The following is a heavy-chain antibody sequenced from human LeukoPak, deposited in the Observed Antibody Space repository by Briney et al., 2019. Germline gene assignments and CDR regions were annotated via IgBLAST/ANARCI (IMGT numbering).Heavy chain of an antibody. CDR2: IYPRDGST. CDR3: ARDQEGFDY. CDR1: GNTFTSNY. V-gene: IGHV1-46*01. J-gene: IGHJ4*02. Sequence: ASVKVSCKASGNTFTSNYIHWVRQAPGQGLEWMGMIYPRDGSTSYAQKFQGRVTVTRDTSTSTVHMELSGLRSEDTAVYYCARDQEGFDYWGQGTLVTVSS.